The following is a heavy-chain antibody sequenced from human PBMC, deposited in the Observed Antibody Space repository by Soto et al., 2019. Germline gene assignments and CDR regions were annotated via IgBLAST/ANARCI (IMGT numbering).Heavy chain of an antibody. Sequence: PSETLSLTCTVSGGSISSYYWSWIRQPPGKGLEWIAYIYYTGSTYYNPSLKSRVTISVDTSKNQFSLKLSSVTAADTAVYYCRVWDGDASFYYYYGMDVWGQGTTVTVSS. J-gene: IGHJ6*02. D-gene: IGHD4-17*01. CDR2: IYYTGST. CDR1: GGSISSYY. V-gene: IGHV4-59*04. CDR3: RVWDGDASFYYYYGMDV.